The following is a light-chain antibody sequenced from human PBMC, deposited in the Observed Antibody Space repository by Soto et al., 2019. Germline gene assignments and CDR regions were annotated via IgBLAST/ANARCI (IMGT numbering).Light chain of an antibody. CDR1: QSVRSN. Sequence: EVVMTQSPATLSVSPGETATLSCRASQSVRSNLAWYQQTPGQAPRLLIYGASTRATGITARFSGSGSGTEFTLTISSLQSEDFAIYHCQQYNNWPLTFGGGTKVEIK. V-gene: IGKV3-15*01. CDR3: QQYNNWPLT. CDR2: GAS. J-gene: IGKJ4*01.